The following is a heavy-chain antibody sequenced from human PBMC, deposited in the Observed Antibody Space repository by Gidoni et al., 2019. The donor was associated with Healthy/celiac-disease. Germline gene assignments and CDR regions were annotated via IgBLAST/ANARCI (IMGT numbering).Heavy chain of an antibody. CDR3: ARGGSTLALHDSSGFDAFDI. V-gene: IGHV3-30*04. CDR1: GFTFRSYS. Sequence: QVQLVESGGGVVQTGRSLRLSFPASGFTFRSYSMHWVGQAPGKGLEWVAVRSYDGRNKNYTDSGKGRFTISRDNSKNTLYLQMNSRRAEDTAVYYCARGGSTLALHDSSGFDAFDIWGQGTMVTVSS. D-gene: IGHD3-22*01. CDR2: RSYDGRNK. J-gene: IGHJ3*02.